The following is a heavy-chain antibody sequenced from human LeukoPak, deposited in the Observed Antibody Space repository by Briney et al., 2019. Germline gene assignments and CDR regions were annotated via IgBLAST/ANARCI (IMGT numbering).Heavy chain of an antibody. CDR3: ARHPRPGITIFGVPNYYYMDV. V-gene: IGHV5-51*01. J-gene: IGHJ6*03. CDR1: GSSFTSYW. Sequence: PGESLKISCKGSGSSFTSYWIGWVRQMPGKGLEWMGIIYPDDSDTRYSPSFQGQVTISADKSISTAYLQWSSLKASDTAMYYCARHPRPGITIFGVPNYYYMDVWGKGTTVTVSS. CDR2: IYPDDSDT. D-gene: IGHD3-3*01.